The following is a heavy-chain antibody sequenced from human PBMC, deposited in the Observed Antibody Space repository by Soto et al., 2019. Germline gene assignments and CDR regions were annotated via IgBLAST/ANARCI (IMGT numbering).Heavy chain of an antibody. CDR1: GGSISSGDYY. V-gene: IGHV4-30-4*01. Sequence: LCGGSISSGDYYWSWIRQPPGKGLEWIGYIYYSGSTYYNPSLKSRVTISVDTSKIQFSLKLSSVTAADTAVYYCARSFEGDVGRFDYWGQGTLVTVSS. D-gene: IGHD2-21*02. J-gene: IGHJ4*02. CDR3: ARSFEGDVGRFDY. CDR2: IYYSGST.